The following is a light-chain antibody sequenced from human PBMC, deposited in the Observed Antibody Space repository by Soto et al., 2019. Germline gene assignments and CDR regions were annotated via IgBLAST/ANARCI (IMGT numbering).Light chain of an antibody. CDR1: SSDVGGYNY. CDR3: SSYTSSSTPVV. J-gene: IGLJ2*01. CDR2: DVS. V-gene: IGLV2-14*01. Sequence: QSVLTQPASVSGSPGQSITISCTGTSSDVGGYNYVSWYQQHPGKAPKLMIYDVSNRPSGVSNHFSGSKSGNTASLTISGLQAEDEADYYCSSYTSSSTPVVFGGGTK.